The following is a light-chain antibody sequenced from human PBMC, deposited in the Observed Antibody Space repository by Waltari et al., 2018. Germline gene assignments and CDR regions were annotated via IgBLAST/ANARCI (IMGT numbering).Light chain of an antibody. CDR3: QQRRDWPLT. CDR1: QSVSRA. J-gene: IGKJ4*01. Sequence: EIVLTKSPATLSLSPGERSSLPCRASQSVSRAVAWYQQKPGQAPRVLIFDAFIRATGTPARFSGSGSGTDFTLTISSLEPEDFAVYYCQQRRDWPLTFGGGTKVEIK. CDR2: DAF. V-gene: IGKV3-11*01.